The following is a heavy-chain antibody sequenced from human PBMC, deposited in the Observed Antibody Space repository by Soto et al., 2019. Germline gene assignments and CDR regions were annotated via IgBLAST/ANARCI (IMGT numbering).Heavy chain of an antibody. D-gene: IGHD3-10*01. CDR3: YNGNNKYNTYPKRRVTISVDKSKNQSFQGMRYVDGADKAVYYCARGLPSSYDMLTGWRIGNGFDS. J-gene: IGHJ3*02. Sequence: GGSLRLSCAASGFTFSSYGMHWVRQAPGKGLEWVAVIWYDGSNKYYADSVKGRFTISRDNSKNTLYLQMNSLRAEDTAVYYYYNGNNKYNTYPKRRVTISVDKSKNQSFQGMRYVDGADKAVYYCARGLPSSYDMLTGWRIGNGFDSWGQGTKVTVSS. V-gene: IGHV3-33*01. CDR1: GFTFSSYG. CDR2: IWYDGSNK.